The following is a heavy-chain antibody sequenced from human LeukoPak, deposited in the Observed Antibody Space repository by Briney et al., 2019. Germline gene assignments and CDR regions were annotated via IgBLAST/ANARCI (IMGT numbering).Heavy chain of an antibody. Sequence: GGSLRLSCAASGFTFRSYWMHWVRQAPGKGLVWVSRINSDGCSTSYADSVKGRFTISRDNAKNTLYLQMNSLRAEDSAVYYCVRYIAAAGVYWGQGTLVTVSS. CDR1: GFTFRSYW. J-gene: IGHJ4*02. CDR3: VRYIAAAGVY. D-gene: IGHD6-13*01. V-gene: IGHV3-74*01. CDR2: INSDGCST.